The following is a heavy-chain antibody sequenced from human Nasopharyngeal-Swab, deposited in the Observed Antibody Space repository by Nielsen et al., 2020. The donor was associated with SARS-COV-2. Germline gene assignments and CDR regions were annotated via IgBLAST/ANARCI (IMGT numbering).Heavy chain of an antibody. CDR2: IYYSGDT. V-gene: IGHV4-59*01. Sequence: SETLSLTCTVSGGSISNYYVNWIRQTPGKGLEWIGHIYYSGDTNYNPSLKSRVTISVDTSKNQFSLKLSSVTAADTAVYYCARGDYSSSWYGGWYFDYWGQGTLVTVSS. CDR1: GGSISNYY. J-gene: IGHJ4*02. D-gene: IGHD6-13*01. CDR3: ARGDYSSSWYGGWYFDY.